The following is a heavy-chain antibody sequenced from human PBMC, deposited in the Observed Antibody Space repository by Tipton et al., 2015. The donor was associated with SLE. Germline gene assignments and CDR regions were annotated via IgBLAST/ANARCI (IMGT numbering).Heavy chain of an antibody. CDR1: GFTFSSYW. CDR3: AKDMRRDFWSGYFDY. D-gene: IGHD3-3*01. CDR2: IKQDGSEK. Sequence: SLRLSCAASGFTFSSYWMSWVRQAPGKGLEWVANIKQDGSEKYYVDSVKGRFTISRDNAKNSLYLQMNSLRAEDTALYYCAKDMRRDFWSGYFDYWGQGTLVTVSS. J-gene: IGHJ4*02. V-gene: IGHV3-7*03.